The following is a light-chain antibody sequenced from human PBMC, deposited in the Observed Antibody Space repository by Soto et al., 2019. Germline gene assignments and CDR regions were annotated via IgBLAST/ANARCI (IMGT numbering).Light chain of an antibody. J-gene: IGKJ3*01. CDR2: AAS. Sequence: EIVLTQSPGTLSLSPGERATLSCTASQSVAGNFLAWYQQRPGQAPRLLISAASSRATAIPDRCSGSGSGTEFTLTISRLEPDDSAVYFCQQYGNSPLTFGPGTKLNIK. CDR3: QQYGNSPLT. CDR1: QSVAGNF. V-gene: IGKV3-20*01.